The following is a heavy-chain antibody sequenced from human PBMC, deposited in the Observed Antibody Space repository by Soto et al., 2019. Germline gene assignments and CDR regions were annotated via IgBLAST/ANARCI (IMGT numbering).Heavy chain of an antibody. D-gene: IGHD5-18*01. CDR1: VYAFTTYG. CDR3: ARGYSYGSYWFFDL. V-gene: IGHV1-18*04. J-gene: IGHJ2*01. CDR2: ISVYNGNT. Sequence: ASVTVSCKACVYAFTTYGITWVRQAPGQGLEWMGWISVYNGNTNYAQKLQGRVAMTTDTSTSTAYMELWSLSSDDTAEYYCARGYSYGSYWFFDLWGRGTLVTVSS.